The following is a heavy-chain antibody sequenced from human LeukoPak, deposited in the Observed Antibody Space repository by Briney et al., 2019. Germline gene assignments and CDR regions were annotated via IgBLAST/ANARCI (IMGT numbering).Heavy chain of an antibody. D-gene: IGHD4-23*01. Sequence: SETLSLTCTVSGGSISSYYWSWIRQPPGKGLEWIGYIYYSGSTNYNPSLKSRVTISVDTSKNRFSLKLSSVTAADTAVYYCARHSSDYGGDNNWFDPWGQGTLVTVSS. CDR2: IYYSGST. CDR3: ARHSSDYGGDNNWFDP. J-gene: IGHJ5*02. V-gene: IGHV4-59*08. CDR1: GGSISSYY.